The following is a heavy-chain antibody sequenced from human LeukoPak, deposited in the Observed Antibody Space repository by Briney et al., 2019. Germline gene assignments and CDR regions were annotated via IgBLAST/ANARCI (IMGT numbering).Heavy chain of an antibody. CDR3: AGDAKDYGAPGFDP. J-gene: IGHJ5*02. Sequence: SETLSLTCTVSGGSISSYYWSWIRQPAGKGLEWIGRIYTSGSTNYNPSLKSRVTMSVDTSKNQFSLKLSSVTAADTAVYYCAGDAKDYGAPGFDPWGQGTLVTVSS. D-gene: IGHD4-17*01. CDR2: IYTSGST. CDR1: GGSISSYY. V-gene: IGHV4-4*07.